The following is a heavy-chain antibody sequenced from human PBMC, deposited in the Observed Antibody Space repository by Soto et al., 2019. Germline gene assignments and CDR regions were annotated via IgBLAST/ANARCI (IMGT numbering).Heavy chain of an antibody. CDR2: ISAYNGNT. Sequence: QVQLVQSGAEVKKPGASVKVSCKASGYTFTSYGISWVRQAPGQGLEWMGWISAYNGNTNYAQKLQGRVTMTTDTSXXTAYMELRSLRSDDTAVYYCARVRIPIAAAGNSDYWGQGTLVTVSS. V-gene: IGHV1-18*01. CDR3: ARVRIPIAAAGNSDY. D-gene: IGHD6-13*01. CDR1: GYTFTSYG. J-gene: IGHJ4*02.